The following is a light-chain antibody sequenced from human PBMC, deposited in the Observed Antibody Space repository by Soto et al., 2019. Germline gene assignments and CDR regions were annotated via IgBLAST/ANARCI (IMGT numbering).Light chain of an antibody. Sequence: EVVMTQSPATVSVSPGEGVTLSCRASQTISNDLAWYQQKPGQAPRLLIYGASTRATGAPARFSGGGSGTEFTLTISSLQSEDFAFYYCQQNNKWPPVTFGGGTKVDI. J-gene: IGKJ4*01. CDR2: GAS. CDR1: QTISND. V-gene: IGKV3-15*01. CDR3: QQNNKWPPVT.